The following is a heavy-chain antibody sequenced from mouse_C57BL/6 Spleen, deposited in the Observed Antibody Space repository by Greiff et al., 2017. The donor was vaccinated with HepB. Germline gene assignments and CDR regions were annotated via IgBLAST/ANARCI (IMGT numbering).Heavy chain of an antibody. Sequence: VQLKESGAELVKPGASVKISCKASGYAFSSYWMNWVKQRPGKGLEWIGQIYPGDGDTNYNGKFKGKATLTADKSSSTAYMQLSSLTSEDSAVYFCAREGYDAMDYWGQGTSVTVSS. CDR3: AREGYDAMDY. V-gene: IGHV1-80*01. CDR1: GYAFSSYW. J-gene: IGHJ4*01. D-gene: IGHD3-1*01. CDR2: IYPGDGDT.